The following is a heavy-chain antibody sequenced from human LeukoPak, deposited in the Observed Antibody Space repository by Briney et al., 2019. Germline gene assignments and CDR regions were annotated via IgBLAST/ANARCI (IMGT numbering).Heavy chain of an antibody. V-gene: IGHV3-21*01. CDR1: GFTFSSYW. CDR2: ISSSSSYI. J-gene: IGHJ6*03. D-gene: IGHD2-21*01. CDR3: ARGVAPKGYYYYYMDV. Sequence: GGSLRLSCAASGFTFSSYWMSWVRQAPGKGLEWVSSISSSSSYIYYADSVKGRFTISRDNAKNSLYLQMNSLRAEDTAVYYCARGVAPKGYYYYYMDVWGKGTTVTVSS.